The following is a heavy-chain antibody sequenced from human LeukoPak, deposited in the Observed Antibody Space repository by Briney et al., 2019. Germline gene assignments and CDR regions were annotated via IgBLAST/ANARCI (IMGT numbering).Heavy chain of an antibody. D-gene: IGHD6-13*01. J-gene: IGHJ4*02. CDR1: GGTFSSYT. V-gene: IGHV1-69*02. CDR3: ARAGVAAAGYDY. CDR2: NIPILGIA. Sequence: SVKVSCKASGGTFSSYTISWVRQAPGQGLEWMGRNIPILGIANYAQKFQGRVTITADKSTSTAYMELSSLRSEDAAVYYCARAGVAAAGYDYWGQGTLVTVSS.